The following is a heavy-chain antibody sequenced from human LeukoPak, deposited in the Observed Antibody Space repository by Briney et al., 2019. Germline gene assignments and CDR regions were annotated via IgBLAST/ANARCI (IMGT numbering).Heavy chain of an antibody. J-gene: IGHJ4*02. Sequence: GGSLRLSCVASGFSFSSSWMTWVRQAPGKGLEWVANIKQDGSEKIYVDSVKGRFTISRDNAKNSVYLQVDSLRGEDTAVYYCARLRYSDFWGQGTLVSVSS. V-gene: IGHV3-7*01. CDR1: GFSFSSSW. CDR2: IKQDGSEK. CDR3: ARLRYSDF. D-gene: IGHD3-9*01.